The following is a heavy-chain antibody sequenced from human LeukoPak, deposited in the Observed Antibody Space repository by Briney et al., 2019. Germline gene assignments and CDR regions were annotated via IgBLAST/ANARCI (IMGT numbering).Heavy chain of an antibody. Sequence: PSETLSLTCAVSGCSVSSGYYWGWIRQPPGKGLEWIGSIYHSGSTYYNPSLKSRVTISLDTSKNQFSLNLRSVTAADTAVYYCARVYCNSISCYFSNWFDPWGQGTLVTVSS. CDR1: GCSVSSGYY. J-gene: IGHJ5*02. CDR2: IYHSGST. CDR3: ARVYCNSISCYFSNWFDP. D-gene: IGHD2-2*01. V-gene: IGHV4-38-2*01.